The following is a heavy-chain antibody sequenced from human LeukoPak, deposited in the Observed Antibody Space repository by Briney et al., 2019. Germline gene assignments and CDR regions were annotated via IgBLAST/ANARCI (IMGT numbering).Heavy chain of an antibody. J-gene: IGHJ4*02. D-gene: IGHD1-26*01. CDR3: AKDLNRIVGATGDY. CDR2: VSGSGDNT. CDR1: GFTFFTYT. V-gene: IGHV3-23*01. Sequence: PGGSLRLSCAASGFTFFTYTMSWVRQTPGRRLEWVSAVSGSGDNTYYEDSMKGRFTVSRDNSKNTLYLQMNSLRAEDTAVYYCAKDLNRIVGATGDYWGQGTLVTVSS.